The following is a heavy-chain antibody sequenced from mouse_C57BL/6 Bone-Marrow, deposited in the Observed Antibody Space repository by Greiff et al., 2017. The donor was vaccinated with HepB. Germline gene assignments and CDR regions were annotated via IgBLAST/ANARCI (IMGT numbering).Heavy chain of an antibody. V-gene: IGHV1-15*01. Sequence: VQLQQSGAELVRPGASVTLSCKASGYTFTDYEMHWVQQTPVHGLEWIGAIDPETGGTAYNQKFKGKAILTADKSSSTAYMELRSLTSEDSAVYYCTRGDYYGSSPDFDVWGTGTTVTVSS. CDR3: TRGDYYGSSPDFDV. CDR1: GYTFTDYE. J-gene: IGHJ1*03. CDR2: IDPETGGT. D-gene: IGHD1-1*01.